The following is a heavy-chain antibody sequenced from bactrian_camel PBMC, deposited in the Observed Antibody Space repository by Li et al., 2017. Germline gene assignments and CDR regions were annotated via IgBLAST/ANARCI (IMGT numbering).Heavy chain of an antibody. CDR1: GLPNPKFC. Sequence: HVQLVESGGGSVQAGGSLRLSCVSSGLPNPKFCMAWYRQAPGNECEWVSAINNDGKTYYANSVKGRFTISQDSARITAYLQMASLKPEGTAVYYCVPVALEEWDGLVSSGDASSPTQVTVS. CDR2: INNDGKT. V-gene: IGHV3S55*01. D-gene: IGHD3*01. J-gene: IGHJ4*01.